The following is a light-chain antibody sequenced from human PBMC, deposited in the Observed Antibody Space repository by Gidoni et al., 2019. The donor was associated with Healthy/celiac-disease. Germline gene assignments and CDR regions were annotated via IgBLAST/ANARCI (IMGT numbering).Light chain of an antibody. CDR1: QSVSSSY. CDR3: QQYGSSRIT. CDR2: DAS. V-gene: IGKV3D-20*01. Sequence: IVFTQSPATLSLSPGESATLSCGASQSVSSSYLAWYQQKPGLAPRLLNYDASSRATGIPDRFSGSGSGTDFTLTISRLEPEDFAVYYCQQYGSSRITFGQGTRLEIK. J-gene: IGKJ5*01.